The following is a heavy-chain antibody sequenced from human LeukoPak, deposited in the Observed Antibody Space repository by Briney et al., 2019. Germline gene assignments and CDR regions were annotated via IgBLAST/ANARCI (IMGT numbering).Heavy chain of an antibody. D-gene: IGHD6-25*01. CDR2: IKSAGAT. Sequence: PGGSLRLSCAVSGFTVSTNYMSWVRLVPGKGLEWVSTIKSAGATHYSDSVKGRLTISRDSSNNVLFLQMNSLRVDDTAVYYCAKDSGHTPFDNWGQGTLVTVSS. CDR3: AKDSGHTPFDN. J-gene: IGHJ4*02. V-gene: IGHV3-53*01. CDR1: GFTVSTNY.